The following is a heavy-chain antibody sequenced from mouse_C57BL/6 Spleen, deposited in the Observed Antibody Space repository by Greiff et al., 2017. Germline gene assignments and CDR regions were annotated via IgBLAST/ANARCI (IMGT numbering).Heavy chain of an antibody. J-gene: IGHJ2*01. V-gene: IGHV8-12*01. Sequence: QVTLKESGPGILQSSQTLSLTCSFSGFSLSTSGMGVSWIRQPSGKGLEWLAHIYWDDDKRYNPSLKRRLTISKDTSRNLVFLKITSVDTADTDTNNCARSSPNWDLVGDYGGQGTTLTVSS. CDR3: ARSSPNWDLVGDY. CDR2: IYWDDDK. D-gene: IGHD4-1*01. CDR1: GFSLSTSGMG.